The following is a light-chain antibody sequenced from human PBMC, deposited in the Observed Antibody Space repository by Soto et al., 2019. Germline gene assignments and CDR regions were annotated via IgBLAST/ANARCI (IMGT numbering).Light chain of an antibody. Sequence: EIVMTQSPATLSVSPGERATLSCRASQSVFSSLAWYQQKPGQAPRLLIYGAATRATGIPGRFSGSGSGTEFTLTISSLQSEDFAVYYCKQYHNWPAFGQGTKV. J-gene: IGKJ1*01. CDR3: KQYHNWPA. CDR1: QSVFSS. CDR2: GAA. V-gene: IGKV3-15*01.